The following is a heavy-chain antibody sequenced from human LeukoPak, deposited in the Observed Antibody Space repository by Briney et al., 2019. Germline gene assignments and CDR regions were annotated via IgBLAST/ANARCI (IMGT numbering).Heavy chain of an antibody. CDR1: GYTFTSYG. V-gene: IGHV1-18*01. J-gene: IGHJ5*02. Sequence: ASVKVSCKASGYTFTSYGISWVRQAPGQGLEWTGWISAYNGNTNYAQKLQGRVTMTTDTSTSTAYMELRSLRSDDTAVYYCARDAQPDLPGIAVAGRGWFDPWGQGTLVTVSS. D-gene: IGHD6-19*01. CDR3: ARDAQPDLPGIAVAGRGWFDP. CDR2: ISAYNGNT.